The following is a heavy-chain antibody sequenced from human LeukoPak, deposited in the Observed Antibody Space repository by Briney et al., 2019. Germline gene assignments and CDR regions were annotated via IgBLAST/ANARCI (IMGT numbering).Heavy chain of an antibody. CDR3: ARGHRLKYYFDY. CDR2: IYYTGNT. Sequence: SETLSLTCTVSGGSISNYYWNWIRQPPGKGLEWIGYIYYTGNTNYNPSLKSRVTISVDTSKNQFSLKLSSVTAADTAVYYCARGHRLKYYFDYWGQGTLVTVSS. V-gene: IGHV4-59*12. J-gene: IGHJ4*02. CDR1: GGSISNYY. D-gene: IGHD6-19*01.